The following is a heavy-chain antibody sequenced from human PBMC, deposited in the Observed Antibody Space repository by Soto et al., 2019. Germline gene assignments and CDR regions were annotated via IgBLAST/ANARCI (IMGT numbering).Heavy chain of an antibody. CDR2: ISYTGSDK. CDR1: GFTFNSYA. J-gene: IGHJ5*01. CDR3: ARGIGVVVMDASPPLAS. V-gene: IGHV3-30-3*01. Sequence: QVQLVESGGGAVQPGRSLRLSCEASGFTFNSYAMHWVRQAPGKGLEWVTVISYTGSDKDYADSVKGRFTISRDNSKNTLYLQMNNLRAEDTAVYYCARGIGVVVMDASPPLASWGQGTLVTVSS. D-gene: IGHD2-15*01.